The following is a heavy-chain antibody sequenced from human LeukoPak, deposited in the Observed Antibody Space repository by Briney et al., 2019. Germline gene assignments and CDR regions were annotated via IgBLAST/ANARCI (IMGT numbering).Heavy chain of an antibody. Sequence: GGSLRLSCAASGFTFRNYWMSWVRQAPGTGLEWVANIKQDGSDRNYVTSVRGRFTISRDNAESSLFLQMNSLRAEDTAVYYCARGSVRAFDIWGQGTMVTVSS. D-gene: IGHD1-26*01. CDR1: GFTFRNYW. J-gene: IGHJ3*02. CDR3: ARGSVRAFDI. V-gene: IGHV3-7*03. CDR2: IKQDGSDR.